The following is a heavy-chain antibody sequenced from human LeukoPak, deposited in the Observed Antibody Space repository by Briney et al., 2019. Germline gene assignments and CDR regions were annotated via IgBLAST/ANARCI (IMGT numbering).Heavy chain of an antibody. D-gene: IGHD1-1*01. Sequence: GSLRLSCAASGFTVSSNYMSWVRQAPGKGLEWIGSIYYSGSTYYNPSLKSRVTISVDTSKNQFSLKLTSVTAADTAVYYCARPVPSRLGWFDPWGQGTLVTVSS. CDR2: IYYSGST. J-gene: IGHJ5*02. V-gene: IGHV4-39*01. CDR1: GFTVSSNY. CDR3: ARPVPSRLGWFDP.